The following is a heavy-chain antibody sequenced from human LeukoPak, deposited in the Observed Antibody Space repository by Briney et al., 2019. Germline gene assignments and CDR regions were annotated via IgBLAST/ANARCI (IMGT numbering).Heavy chain of an antibody. Sequence: GGSLRLSCAASGFTFSSYAMSWVRQAPGKGLEWVSDISGSGGSTYYADSVKGRFTISRDSSYNTLSLQMNSLRAEDTAVYYCARSSIAATKGRYYFDYWGQGTLVTVSS. CDR2: ISGSGGST. J-gene: IGHJ4*02. D-gene: IGHD6-6*01. CDR1: GFTFSSYA. V-gene: IGHV3-23*01. CDR3: ARSSIAATKGRYYFDY.